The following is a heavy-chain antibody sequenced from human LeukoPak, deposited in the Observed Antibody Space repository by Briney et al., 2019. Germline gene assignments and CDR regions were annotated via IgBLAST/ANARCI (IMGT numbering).Heavy chain of an antibody. V-gene: IGHV5-10-1*01. D-gene: IGHD3-10*01. CDR3: ARRATSVRGIPLFDY. CDR2: IDPSDSYT. CDR1: GYRFTSYW. Sequence: GESLRISCKGCGYRFTSYWIDWVRQMPGKGLEWMGRIDPSDSYTNYSPSFQGHVTISADNSISTAYLQWSGLKASDTAMYYCARRATSVRGIPLFDYWGQGTLVTVSS. J-gene: IGHJ4*02.